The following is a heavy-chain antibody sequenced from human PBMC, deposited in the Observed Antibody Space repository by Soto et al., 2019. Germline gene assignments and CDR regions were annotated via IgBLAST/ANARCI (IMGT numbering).Heavy chain of an antibody. V-gene: IGHV1-2*04. CDR2: ANLISGGT. CDR3: SREVTADSSCEVTYFDY. Sequence: AALKFSCKASGYTFTGYYMHWLRQAPEQGLEWMGFANLISGGTNYAQKFQSWSTMTSDASISTAYMEMSSIRSDDTAVYYCSREVTADSSCEVTYFDYWGQGTLVTVSS. CDR1: GYTFTGYY. J-gene: IGHJ4*02. D-gene: IGHD3-22*01.